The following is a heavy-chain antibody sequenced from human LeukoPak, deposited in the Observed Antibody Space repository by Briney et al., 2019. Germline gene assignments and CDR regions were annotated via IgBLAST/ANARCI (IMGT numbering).Heavy chain of an antibody. CDR2: IYGSTSA. Sequence: GGSLRLSCAASGFTVSSKYINWVRQAPGKGLEWVSLIYGSTSADYADSVKGRFTISRDNSMITVYLQMNSLRAEDTAIYYCARLNFGDDYWGQGTLVAVSS. CDR1: GFTVSSKY. V-gene: IGHV3-66*01. D-gene: IGHD4-17*01. J-gene: IGHJ4*02. CDR3: ARLNFGDDY.